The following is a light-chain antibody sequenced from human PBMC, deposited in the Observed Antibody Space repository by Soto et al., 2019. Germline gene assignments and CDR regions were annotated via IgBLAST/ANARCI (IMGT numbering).Light chain of an antibody. CDR3: SSFTTSSTWV. V-gene: IGLV2-14*01. Sequence: QSVLTQPASVSGSPGQSIAISCTGTSSDVGKYSYVSWFQQYPGNAPKLMIYEVSNRPSGVSNRFSGSKSGNTASLTISGLLGEDEADYYCSSFTTSSTWVFGGGTKLTVL. J-gene: IGLJ3*02. CDR2: EVS. CDR1: SSDVGKYSY.